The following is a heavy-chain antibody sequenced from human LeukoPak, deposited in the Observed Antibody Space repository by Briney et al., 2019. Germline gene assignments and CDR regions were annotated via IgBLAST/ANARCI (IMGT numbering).Heavy chain of an antibody. V-gene: IGHV4-59*01. Sequence: SETLSLTCTVSGGSISSYYWNWIRQPPGKGLEWIGYIYYSGTTKYNPSLKSRVSMSVDTSKNQFSLKLSSVTAADTAVYYCAAERVGYSYGTFDYWGQGTLVTVSS. CDR2: IYYSGTT. D-gene: IGHD5-18*01. J-gene: IGHJ4*02. CDR1: GGSISSYY. CDR3: AAERVGYSYGTFDY.